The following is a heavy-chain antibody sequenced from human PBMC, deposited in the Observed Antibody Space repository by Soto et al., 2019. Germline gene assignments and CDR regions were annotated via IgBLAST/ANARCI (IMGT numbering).Heavy chain of an antibody. CDR3: AKDISDGGGWLLQH. CDR1: GFTFDDYA. CDR2: ISWNSGSI. D-gene: IGHD2-15*01. Sequence: GGSLRLSGAASGFTFDDYAMHWVRQAPGKGLEWVSGISWNSGSIGYADSVKGRFTISRDNAKNSLYLQMNSLRAEDTALYYCAKDISDGGGWLLQHWGQGTLVTVSS. V-gene: IGHV3-9*01. J-gene: IGHJ1*01.